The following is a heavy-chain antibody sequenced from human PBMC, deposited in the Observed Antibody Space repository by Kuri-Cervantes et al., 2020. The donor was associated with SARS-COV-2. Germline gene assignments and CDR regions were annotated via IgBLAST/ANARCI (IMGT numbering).Heavy chain of an antibody. Sequence: SGPTLVKPTQTLTLTCTFSGFSLSTSGMCVSWIRQPPGKALEWLAHIFSNDEKSYSTSLKSRLTITKDTSKNQVVLTMTNMDPVDTATYYCAHRGYCSGGSCYYYYYGMDVWGQGTTVTVSS. CDR1: GFSLSTSGMC. CDR3: AHRGYCSGGSCYYYYYGMDV. D-gene: IGHD2-15*01. CDR2: IFSNDEK. V-gene: IGHV2-70*12. J-gene: IGHJ6*02.